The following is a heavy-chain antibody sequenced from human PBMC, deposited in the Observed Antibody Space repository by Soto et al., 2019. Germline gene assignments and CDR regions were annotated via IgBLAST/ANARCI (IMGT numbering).Heavy chain of an antibody. J-gene: IGHJ4*02. D-gene: IGHD3-3*01. CDR2: INHSGST. Sequence: QVQLQQWGAGLLKPSETLSLTCAVYGGSFSGYYWSWIRQPPGKGLEWIGEINHSGSTNYNPSLKSRVTISVDTSKNQFSLKLSSVTAADTAVYYCATTAGNDFWSGYYTDDYWGQGTLVTVSS. CDR1: GGSFSGYY. V-gene: IGHV4-34*01. CDR3: ATTAGNDFWSGYYTDDY.